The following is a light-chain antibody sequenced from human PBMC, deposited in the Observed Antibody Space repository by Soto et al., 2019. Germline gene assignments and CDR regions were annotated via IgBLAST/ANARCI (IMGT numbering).Light chain of an antibody. CDR3: QQSHSMPYT. J-gene: IGKJ2*01. Sequence: DIQMTQSPSSLSASVGDRVTISCRASQTITMYLNWYQQKPGKAPKLLIFGASWLQTGVPSRFSGSGSGTDFTLTISSLQPEDFATYYCQQSHSMPYTFGQGTKLEIK. CDR2: GAS. V-gene: IGKV1-39*01. CDR1: QTITMY.